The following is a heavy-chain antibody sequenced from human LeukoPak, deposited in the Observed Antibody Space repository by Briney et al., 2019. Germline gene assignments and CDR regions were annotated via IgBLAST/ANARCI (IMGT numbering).Heavy chain of an antibody. D-gene: IGHD7-27*01. CDR3: ATVPGDY. V-gene: IGHV3-33*03. Sequence: GGSLRLSCAASGFTFSSYGMHWVRQAPGKGLEWVAVIWYGGSNKYYADSVKGRFTISRDNARNSLYLQMNSLSAEDTAVYYCATVPGDYWGQGTLVTVSS. CDR1: GFTFSSYG. J-gene: IGHJ4*02. CDR2: IWYGGSNK.